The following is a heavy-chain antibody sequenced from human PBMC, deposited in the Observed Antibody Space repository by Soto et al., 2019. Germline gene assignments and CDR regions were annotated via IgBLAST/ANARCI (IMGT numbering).Heavy chain of an antibody. J-gene: IGHJ4*02. CDR2: IYCTT. D-gene: IGHD6-19*01. V-gene: IGHV4-59*01. Sequence: QVQLQESGPGLVKPSETLSLTCTVSGGSISNYYWSWILQAPGKRLEWIGYIYCTTNYNPSLKSRVTISADTSKNQLSLKLTSVTAADTAVYYCARTSPVAGGFDYWGQGTLVTVSS. CDR3: ARTSPVAGGFDY. CDR1: GGSISNYY.